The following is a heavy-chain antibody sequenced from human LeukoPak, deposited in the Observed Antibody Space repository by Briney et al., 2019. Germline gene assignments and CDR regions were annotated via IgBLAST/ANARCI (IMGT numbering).Heavy chain of an antibody. J-gene: IGHJ4*02. Sequence: GGALRLSCEPSGFTFSPYAMNGVRQAPGKGREWVALISYDVINTYYADSVKGRFTISRDNSKNTLSLQMNTLRGDDTPAYHCARAQIPGRCSCGDCYSGYWGQGTLVTVSS. CDR3: ARAQIPGRCSCGDCYSGY. CDR1: GFTFSPYA. CDR2: ISYDVINT. V-gene: IGHV3-30-3*01. D-gene: IGHD2-21*02.